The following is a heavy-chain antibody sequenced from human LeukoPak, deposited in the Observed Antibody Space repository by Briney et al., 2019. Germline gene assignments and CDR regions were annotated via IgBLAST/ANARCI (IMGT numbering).Heavy chain of an antibody. D-gene: IGHD1-7*01. J-gene: IGHJ4*02. CDR2: IMQYLSDK. CDR3: AKEKTTGTYYVDY. CDR1: GFTFSSYW. V-gene: IGHV3-7*04. Sequence: GGXLRLSCAASGFTFSSYWMSWVRQAPGKGLEWVAHIMQYLSDKYYVSSVKCRFTISRHNAKTSLYLQMNSLRAEDTAVYYCAKEKTTGTYYVDYWGQGTLVTVSS.